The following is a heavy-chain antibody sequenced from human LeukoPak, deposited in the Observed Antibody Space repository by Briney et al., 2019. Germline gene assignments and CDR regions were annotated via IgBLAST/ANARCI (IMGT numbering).Heavy chain of an antibody. Sequence: GGSLRLSCAASGFTFSSYSMNWVRQAPGKGLDWVSYISRSISYIYHADSVKGRFTISRDNAKNSLYLQMNSLRAEDTAVYYCARDRFHYDSGVQEAFDIWGQGTMVTVSS. J-gene: IGHJ3*02. CDR2: ISRSISYI. CDR3: ARDRFHYDSGVQEAFDI. D-gene: IGHD3-22*01. CDR1: GFTFSSYS. V-gene: IGHV3-21*01.